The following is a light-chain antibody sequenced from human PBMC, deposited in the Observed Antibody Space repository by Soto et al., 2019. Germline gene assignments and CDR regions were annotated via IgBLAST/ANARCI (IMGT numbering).Light chain of an antibody. CDR2: GVT. CDR3: SSFTSNRIYV. V-gene: IGLV2-14*03. CDR1: HNDIGTYDY. J-gene: IGLJ1*01. Sequence: QSVLTQHTSVSGSPGQSITISCTGNHNDIGTYDYVSWYQQHPGRAPRLLIHGVTTRPSGISDRFSASKSGLTASLTISGLQPEDEADYYCSSFTSNRIYVFGPGTKVTV.